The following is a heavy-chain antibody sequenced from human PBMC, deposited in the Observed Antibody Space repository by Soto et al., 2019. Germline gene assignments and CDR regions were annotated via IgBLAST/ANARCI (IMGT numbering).Heavy chain of an antibody. Sequence: QVQLQQWGAGLLKPSETLSLTCAVYGGSFSSYYWSWIRQPPGKGLEWIGKINHGGSTNYNSSLKSRVTISVDTSKNQFSLKLTSVTAADTAVYYCARGISRDNLFSSTYWFDPWGQGTLVTVSS. D-gene: IGHD6-13*01. V-gene: IGHV4-34*02. CDR1: GGSFSSYY. CDR3: ARGISRDNLFSSTYWFDP. J-gene: IGHJ5*02. CDR2: INHGGST.